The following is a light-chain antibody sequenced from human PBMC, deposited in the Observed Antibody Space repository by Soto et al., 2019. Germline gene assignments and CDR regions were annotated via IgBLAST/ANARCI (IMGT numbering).Light chain of an antibody. Sequence: EVVLTQSPGTLSLSPGERATLSCRASQSVSNNYFAWYQQKPGQAPRLLIFGSSDRATGIPDRFSGSGSGTEFTLTISRLEPEYFAVYYCQQYGSSPPYTFGQGTTLAIK. CDR3: QQYGSSPPYT. CDR1: QSVSNNY. V-gene: IGKV3-20*01. CDR2: GSS. J-gene: IGKJ2*01.